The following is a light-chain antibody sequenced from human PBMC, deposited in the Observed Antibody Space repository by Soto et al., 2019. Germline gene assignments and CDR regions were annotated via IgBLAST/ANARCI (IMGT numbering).Light chain of an antibody. CDR2: GAS. CDR3: QQYNNWPPLT. CDR1: QSVSSSY. Sequence: EIVLTQSPGTLSLSPGERATLSCRASQSVSSSYLAWYQQKPGQAPRLLIYGASSRATGIPDRFSGSGSGTDFTLTISRLEPEDLAFYYCQQYNNWPPLTFGGGTKVEIK. J-gene: IGKJ4*01. V-gene: IGKV3-20*01.